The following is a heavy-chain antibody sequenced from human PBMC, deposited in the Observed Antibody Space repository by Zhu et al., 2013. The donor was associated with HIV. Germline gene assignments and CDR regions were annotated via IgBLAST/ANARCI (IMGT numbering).Heavy chain of an antibody. CDR1: GYTLNNYG. V-gene: IGHV1-18*01. Sequence: QVHLVQSGAEVKKPGASVKVSCKASGYTLNNYGISWVRQAPGQGLDWVGWISTYYGNTNYAQRLQGRLTMTTDTSTNTAYMELRSLRSDDTAVYYCARGGKTTVTTSLDWYFDRLGPWHPWSLSPX. D-gene: IGHD4-17*01. CDR2: ISTYYGNT. CDR3: ARGGKTTVTTSLDWYFDR. J-gene: IGHJ2*01.